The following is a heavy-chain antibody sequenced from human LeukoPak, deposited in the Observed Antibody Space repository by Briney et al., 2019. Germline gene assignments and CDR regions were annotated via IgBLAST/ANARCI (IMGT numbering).Heavy chain of an antibody. CDR3: ARAPTGGVVRAFDI. CDR1: GFTFSSYW. V-gene: IGHV3-7*01. J-gene: IGHJ3*02. CDR2: IKQDGSEK. Sequence: GGSLRLSCAASGFTFSSYWMSWVRQAPGKGLEWVANIKQDGSEKYFVDSVKGRFTISRDNAKNSLYLQMNSLRAEDTAVYYCARAPTGGVVRAFDIWGQGTMVTVSS. D-gene: IGHD3-10*01.